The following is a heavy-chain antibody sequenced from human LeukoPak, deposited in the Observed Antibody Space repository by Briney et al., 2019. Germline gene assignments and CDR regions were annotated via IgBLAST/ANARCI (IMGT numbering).Heavy chain of an antibody. J-gene: IGHJ4*02. V-gene: IGHV4-59*01. CDR3: ARGGIGSYGPDY. CDR2: IYYTGST. Sequence: SETLSLTCTVSGSSFSHYYWSWIRQPPGKGLEWIGFIYYTGSTNYNPSLKSRVTTSLDTSKSQFSLNLSSVTAADTAVYYCARGGIGSYGPDYWGQGTLVTVSS. CDR1: GSSFSHYY. D-gene: IGHD5-18*01.